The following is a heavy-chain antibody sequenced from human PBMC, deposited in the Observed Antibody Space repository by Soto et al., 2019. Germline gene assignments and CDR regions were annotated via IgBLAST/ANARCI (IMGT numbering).Heavy chain of an antibody. D-gene: IGHD6-19*01. V-gene: IGHV3-23*01. J-gene: IGHJ5*02. CDR3: AKNRNTGVASTSCWFCP. CDR2: ITVSGDTT. CDR1: GFAFSNYD. Sequence: GGSLRLSCAASGFAFSNYDMSWVRQAPGKGLEWVSAITVSGDTTYYADSVKGRFTISRDNSKNTLYLQMNTLRAEDTAVYYCAKNRNTGVASTSCWFCPWSQGTLITVSS.